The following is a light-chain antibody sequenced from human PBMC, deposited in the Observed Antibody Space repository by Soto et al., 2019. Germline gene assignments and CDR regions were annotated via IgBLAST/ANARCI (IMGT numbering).Light chain of an antibody. Sequence: EFVLTQSPGTLSLSPGERATLSCRASQSVGSNSLAWYQQKPGQAPRILIYGASTRATGIPDRFSGSGSGTDFTLTISRLEPEDFAGYYCQQYGSSPPLTFGGGTKVEIK. J-gene: IGKJ4*01. CDR3: QQYGSSPPLT. CDR2: GAS. CDR1: QSVGSNS. V-gene: IGKV3-20*01.